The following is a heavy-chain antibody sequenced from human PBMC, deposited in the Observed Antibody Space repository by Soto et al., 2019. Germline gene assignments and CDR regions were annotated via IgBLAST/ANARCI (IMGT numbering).Heavy chain of an antibody. V-gene: IGHV3-23*01. CDR3: AKDQDLVVVVAALDAFDI. J-gene: IGHJ3*02. D-gene: IGHD2-15*01. CDR2: ISGSGGST. CDR1: GFTFSSYA. Sequence: EVQLLESGGGLVQPGGSLRLSCAASGFTFSSYAMSWVRQAPGKGLEWVSAISGSGGSTYYADSVKGRFTISRDNSKNTLYLQMNSVRAEDTAVYYCAKDQDLVVVVAALDAFDIWGQGTMVTVSS.